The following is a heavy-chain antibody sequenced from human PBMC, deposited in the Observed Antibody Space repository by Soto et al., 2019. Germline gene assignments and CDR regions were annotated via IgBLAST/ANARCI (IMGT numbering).Heavy chain of an antibody. CDR3: ARGFHRGYYDSSGAHFDY. CDR2: INPNSGGT. Sequence: ASVKVSCKASGYTFTGYYMHWVRQAPGQGLEWMGWINPNSGGTNYAQKFQGWVTMTRDTSISTAYMELSSLRSEDTAVYYCARGFHRGYYDSSGAHFDYWGQGTLVTVSS. CDR1: GYTFTGYY. J-gene: IGHJ4*02. D-gene: IGHD3-22*01. V-gene: IGHV1-2*04.